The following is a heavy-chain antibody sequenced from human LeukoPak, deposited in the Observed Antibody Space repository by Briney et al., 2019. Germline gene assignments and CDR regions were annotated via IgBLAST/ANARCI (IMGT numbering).Heavy chain of an antibody. CDR2: ISWNSGSI. J-gene: IGHJ3*02. CDR3: AKDTYLYSSGPVAFDI. V-gene: IGHV3-9*01. D-gene: IGHD6-19*01. CDR1: GFTFDDYA. Sequence: GGSLRLSCAASGFTFDDYAMHWVRQAPGKGLEWVSGISWNSGSIGYADSVKGRFTISRDNAKNSLYLQMNSLRAEDTALYYCAKDTYLYSSGPVAFDIWGQGTMVTVSS.